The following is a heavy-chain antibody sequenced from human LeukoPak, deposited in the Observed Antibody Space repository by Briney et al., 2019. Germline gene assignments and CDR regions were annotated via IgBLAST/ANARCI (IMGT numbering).Heavy chain of an antibody. Sequence: GGSLRLSCAASGFTFNSYAMYWVRQAPGKGLEWISGIFGSGGSTHYADSVKGRFTISRDNSQEIVYLQLDSLRVEDTALYYSGKTTVGYSSGRYPGWPVDYWGQGALVTVSS. CDR1: GFTFNSYA. CDR3: GKTTVGYSSGRYPGWPVDY. CDR2: IFGSGGST. J-gene: IGHJ4*02. V-gene: IGHV3-23*01. D-gene: IGHD2-15*01.